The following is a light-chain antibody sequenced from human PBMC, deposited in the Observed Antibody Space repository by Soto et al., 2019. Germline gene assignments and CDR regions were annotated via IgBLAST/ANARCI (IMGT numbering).Light chain of an antibody. CDR1: SSDVGSYNL. Sequence: QSALTQPASVSGSPGQSITISCTGTSSDVGSYNLVSWYQQYPGKAPKLMIYEASKRPSGVSDRFSGSKSGNTASLTISGLQAEDEADYHCCSYVGRGTFHVVFGGGTKVTVL. CDR3: CSYVGRGTFHVV. CDR2: EAS. J-gene: IGLJ2*01. V-gene: IGLV2-23*02.